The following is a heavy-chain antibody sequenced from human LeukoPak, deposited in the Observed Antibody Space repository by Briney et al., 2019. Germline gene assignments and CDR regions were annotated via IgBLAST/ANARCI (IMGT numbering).Heavy chain of an antibody. CDR1: GYTFTSYG. CDR2: ISAYNGNT. V-gene: IGHV1-18*01. J-gene: IGHJ6*03. CDR3: ATSSGDYYYYMDV. Sequence: ASVKVSCKASGYTFTSYGISWVRQAPGQGLEWMGWISAYNGNTNYAQKFQGRVTMTRDTSTSTVYMELSSLRSEDTAVYYCATSSGDYYYYMDVWGKGTTVTVSS.